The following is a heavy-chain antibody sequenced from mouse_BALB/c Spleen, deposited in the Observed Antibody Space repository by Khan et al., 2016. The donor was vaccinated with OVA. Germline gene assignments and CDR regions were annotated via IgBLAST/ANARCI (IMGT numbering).Heavy chain of an antibody. V-gene: IGHV1-63*02. J-gene: IGHJ1*01. CDR1: GYTFTNYW. CDR3: TRWATWFFDF. D-gene: IGHD3-1*01. Sequence: QVQLKESGGELVRPGTSVKISCKASGYTFTNYWLGWVKQRPGHGLEWIGDIFPGAGYINYNEKFKGKATLTAGSSSSTAYIQLISLTSEASAVYCCTRWATWFFDFWGAGTTVTVSS. CDR2: IFPGAGYI.